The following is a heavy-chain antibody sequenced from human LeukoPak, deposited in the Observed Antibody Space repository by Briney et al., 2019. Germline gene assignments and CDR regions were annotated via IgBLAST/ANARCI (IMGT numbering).Heavy chain of an antibody. V-gene: IGHV1-2*02. CDR1: GYTFTGYY. J-gene: IGHJ4*02. D-gene: IGHD2-2*01. CDR2: TNPNSGGT. Sequence: ASVKVSCKASGYTFTGYYLHWVRQAPGQGLEWMGWTNPNSGGTNAAQKFQGRLTVTRDTSISTAYMELRRLRSDDTAVYYCARSVVVIPAATLDRYYFDYWGQGTLVTVSS. CDR3: ARSVVVIPAATLDRYYFDY.